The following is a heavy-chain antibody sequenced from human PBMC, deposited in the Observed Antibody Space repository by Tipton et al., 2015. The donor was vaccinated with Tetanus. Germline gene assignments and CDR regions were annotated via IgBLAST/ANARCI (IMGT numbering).Heavy chain of an antibody. CDR3: ARGMKRELPGTTTVDY. D-gene: IGHD1-26*01. CDR2: ISYDGSNK. J-gene: IGHJ4*02. CDR1: GFTFSSYA. V-gene: IGHV3-30-3*01. Sequence: SLRLSCAASGFTFSSYAMHWVRPAPGKGLEWVAVISYDGSNKYYADSVKGRFTISRDNSKNTLYLQMNSLRAEDTAVYYCARGMKRELPGTTTVDYWGQGTLVTVSS.